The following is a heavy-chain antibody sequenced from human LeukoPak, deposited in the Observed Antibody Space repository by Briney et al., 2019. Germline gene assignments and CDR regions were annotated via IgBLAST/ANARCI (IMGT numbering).Heavy chain of an antibody. CDR2: INPNSGGT. V-gene: IGHV1-2*02. Sequence: APVKVSCKASGYTFTSYYMHWVRQAPGQGLEWMGWINPNSGGTNYAQKFQGRVTMTRDTSISTAYMELSRLRSDDTAVYYCARWNDYGDYGLDYWGQGTLVTVSS. CDR1: GYTFTSYY. D-gene: IGHD4-17*01. CDR3: ARWNDYGDYGLDY. J-gene: IGHJ4*02.